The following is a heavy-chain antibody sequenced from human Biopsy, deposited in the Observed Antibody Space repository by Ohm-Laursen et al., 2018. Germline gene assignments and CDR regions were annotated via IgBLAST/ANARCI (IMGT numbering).Heavy chain of an antibody. CDR3: ARDPNYDILSGSPKKYGMDV. V-gene: IGHV1-46*01. D-gene: IGHD3-9*01. CDR1: GYTFTTYY. Sequence: GSSVKVSCKTSGYTFTTYYMHWVRQAPGQGLEWMGIMNPSGGIRTNAQKFHDRVTMTRDTSTSTVYMELSSLRSEDTAVYYCARDPNYDILSGSPKKYGMDVWGQGTTVTVSS. CDR2: MNPSGGIR. J-gene: IGHJ6*02.